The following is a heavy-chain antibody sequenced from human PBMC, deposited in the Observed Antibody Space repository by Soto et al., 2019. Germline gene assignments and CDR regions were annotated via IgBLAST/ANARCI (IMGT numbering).Heavy chain of an antibody. Sequence: PSETLSLTCTVSGGSISSGDYYWSWTRQPPGKGLEWIGYIYDSGGTYYNPSLKSRVAISVDKSKNRFSLRLSSVTAADTAVYYCARGFSTSFNAPWHFHLWGQGTLVTVSS. D-gene: IGHD2-2*01. CDR3: ARGFSTSFNAPWHFHL. V-gene: IGHV4-30-4*01. J-gene: IGHJ1*01. CDR2: IYDSGGT. CDR1: GGSISSGDYY.